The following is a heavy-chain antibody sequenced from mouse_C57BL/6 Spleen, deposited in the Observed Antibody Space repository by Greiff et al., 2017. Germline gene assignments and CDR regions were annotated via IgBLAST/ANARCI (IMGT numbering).Heavy chain of an antibody. CDR3: AILYYYATAYFDY. D-gene: IGHD1-1*01. V-gene: IGHV1-74*01. Sequence: VQLQQPGAELVKPGASVKVSCKASGYTFTSYWMQWVKQRPGQGLEWIGRIHPSDSDTNYNQKFKGKATLTVDKSSSTAYMQLSSLTSEDSAVSYCAILYYYATAYFDYWGQGTTLTVSS. CDR2: IHPSDSDT. J-gene: IGHJ2*01. CDR1: GYTFTSYW.